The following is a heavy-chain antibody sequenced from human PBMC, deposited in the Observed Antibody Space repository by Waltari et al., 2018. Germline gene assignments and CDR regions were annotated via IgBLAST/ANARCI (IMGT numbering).Heavy chain of an antibody. J-gene: IGHJ4*02. CDR3: ARGGVPYSRSWYGDY. Sequence: QVQLVQSGAEVRKPGASVKISCKASGYTFSSYYMYWVRQAPGQGLEWMGTINPSGSSTRYAQKFQERVTMTRDTSTRTDYMELSSLTSEDTAVDYCARGGVPYSRSWYGDYWGQGTQVTVSS. CDR2: INPSGSST. D-gene: IGHD6-13*01. V-gene: IGHV1-46*01. CDR1: GYTFSSYY.